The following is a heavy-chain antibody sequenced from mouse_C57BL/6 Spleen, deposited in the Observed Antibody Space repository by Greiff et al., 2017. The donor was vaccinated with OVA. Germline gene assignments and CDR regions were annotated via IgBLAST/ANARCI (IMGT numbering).Heavy chain of an antibody. CDR2: ISSGGSYT. J-gene: IGHJ2*01. Sequence: EVKLMESGGDLVKPGGSLKLSCAASGFTFSSYGMSWVRQTPDKRLEWVATISSGGSYTYYPDSVKGRFTISRDNAKNTLYLQMSSLKSEDTAMYYCARHEDGYLDYWGQGTTLTVSS. CDR3: ARHEDGYLDY. D-gene: IGHD2-3*01. CDR1: GFTFSSYG. V-gene: IGHV5-6*01.